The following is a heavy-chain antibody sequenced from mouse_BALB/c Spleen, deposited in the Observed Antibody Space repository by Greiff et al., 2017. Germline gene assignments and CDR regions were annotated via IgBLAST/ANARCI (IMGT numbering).Heavy chain of an antibody. CDR1: GFTFSSYA. Sequence: EVQVVESGGGLVKPGGSLKLSCAASGFTFSSYAMSWVRQTPEKRLEWVASISSGGSTYYPDSVKGRFTISRDNAKNTLYLQMSSLKSEDTAMYYCARLGYYAMDYWGQGTSVTVSS. D-gene: IGHD4-1*01. CDR3: ARLGYYAMDY. CDR2: ISSGGST. V-gene: IGHV5-6-5*01. J-gene: IGHJ4*01.